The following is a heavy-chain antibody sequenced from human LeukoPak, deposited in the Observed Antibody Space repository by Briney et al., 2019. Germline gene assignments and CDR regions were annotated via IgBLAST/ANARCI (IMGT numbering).Heavy chain of an antibody. Sequence: SETLSLTCAVPGDSISSSNWWSWVRQPLGKGLEWIAEISHTENTNYNPSLESRVTISLDKSKNQFSLTLNSVTAADTAVYFCARDCNGGPCYGAFAVWGQGSMVTVSS. D-gene: IGHD2-15*01. CDR2: ISHTENT. V-gene: IGHV4-4*02. CDR3: ARDCNGGPCYGAFAV. CDR1: GDSISSSNW. J-gene: IGHJ3*01.